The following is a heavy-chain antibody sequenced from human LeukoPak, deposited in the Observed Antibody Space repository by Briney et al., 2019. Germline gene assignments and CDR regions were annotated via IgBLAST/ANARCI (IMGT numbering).Heavy chain of an antibody. CDR2: IYSADVT. J-gene: IGHJ4*02. CDR1: GFTVSSYY. D-gene: IGHD3-10*01. V-gene: IGHV3-66*01. CDR3: ARGLSLRDTMVRGVYFDY. Sequence: GGSLRLSCAASGFTVSSYYMSWVRQAPGKGLEWVSLIYSADVTDYADSVKGRFTISRDNSKNTLYLQMNSLRAEDTAVYYCARGLSLRDTMVRGVYFDYWGQGTLVTVSS.